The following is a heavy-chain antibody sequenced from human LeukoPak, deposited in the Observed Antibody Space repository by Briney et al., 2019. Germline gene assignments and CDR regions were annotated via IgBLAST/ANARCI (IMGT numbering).Heavy chain of an antibody. D-gene: IGHD3-22*01. V-gene: IGHV1-18*01. CDR3: ARDDYDSSGYYYPYYFDY. J-gene: IGHJ4*02. CDR1: GYTFTSYG. Sequence: ASVKVSCKASGYTFTSYGMSWVRQAPGQGLEWMGWISAYNGNTNYAQKLQGRVTMTTDTSTSTAYMELRSLRSDDTAVYYCARDDYDSSGYYYPYYFDYWGQGTLVTVSS. CDR2: ISAYNGNT.